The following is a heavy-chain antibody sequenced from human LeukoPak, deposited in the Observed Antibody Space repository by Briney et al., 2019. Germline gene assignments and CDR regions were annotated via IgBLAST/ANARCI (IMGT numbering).Heavy chain of an antibody. Sequence: GGSLRLSCAASGFTFSSYSMNWVRQAPGKGLEWVSSISSSSSYIYYADSVKGRFTISRDNAKNSLYLQMNSLRAEDTAVYYCARDPGHIVATTFDYWGQGTLVTVSS. CDR3: ARDPGHIVATTFDY. V-gene: IGHV3-21*01. J-gene: IGHJ4*02. D-gene: IGHD5-12*01. CDR1: GFTFSSYS. CDR2: ISSSSSYI.